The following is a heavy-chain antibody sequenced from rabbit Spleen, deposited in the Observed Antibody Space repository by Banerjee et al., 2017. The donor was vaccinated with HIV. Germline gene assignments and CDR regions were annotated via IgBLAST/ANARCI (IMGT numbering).Heavy chain of an antibody. CDR3: AREDVGGSVSL. V-gene: IGHV1S47*01. J-gene: IGHJ4*01. CDR2: IYPITETT. D-gene: IGHD1-1*01. CDR1: GFTISGYW. Sequence: QEQLVESGGRLVQPGGSLTLSCKAYGFTISGYWMNWVRQAPGKGLEWIGIIYPITETTYYASWVNGRFTISSNTNQNTVSLQINSLTAADTATYFCAREDVGGSVSLRGPGTLVTVS.